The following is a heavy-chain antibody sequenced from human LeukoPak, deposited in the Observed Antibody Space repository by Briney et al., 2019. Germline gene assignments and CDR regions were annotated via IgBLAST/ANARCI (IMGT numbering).Heavy chain of an antibody. J-gene: IGHJ4*02. V-gene: IGHV3-21*01. D-gene: IGHD3-9*01. CDR3: ARDLDHDILTGYYNVWGSDY. CDR2: ISSSSSYI. CDR1: GFTFSSYS. Sequence: GGSLRLSCAASGFTFSSYSMNWVRQAPGKGLEWVSSISSSSSYIYYADSVKGRFTISRDNAKNSPYLQMNSLRAEDTAVYYCARDLDHDILTGYYNVWGSDYWGQGTLVTVSS.